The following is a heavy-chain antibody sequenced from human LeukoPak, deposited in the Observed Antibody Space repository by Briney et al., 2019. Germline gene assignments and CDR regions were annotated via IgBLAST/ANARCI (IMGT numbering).Heavy chain of an antibody. J-gene: IGHJ4*02. Sequence: GRSLRVSCAASGFTFSSYAMHWVRQAPGKGLEWVAVISYDGSNKYYADSVKGRFTISRDNSKNTVYLQMNSLRAEDTAVYYCASNWNLDCWSQGTLVTVSS. CDR1: GFTFSSYA. CDR3: ASNWNLDC. V-gene: IGHV3-30-3*01. CDR2: ISYDGSNK. D-gene: IGHD1-1*01.